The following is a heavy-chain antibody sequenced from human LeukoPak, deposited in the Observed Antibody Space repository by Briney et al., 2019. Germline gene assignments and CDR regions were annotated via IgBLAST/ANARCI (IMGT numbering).Heavy chain of an antibody. CDR1: GFTFSTCG. Sequence: GRSLRLPCAASGFTFSTCGMHWVRQAPGKGLEWVALISYDGSNKYYTDSVKGRFTISRDNSKNTLYLQMNSLRADDTAVYYCAKDPRGGFGELSWGIDYWGQGTLVTVSS. CDR3: AKDPRGGFGELSWGIDY. D-gene: IGHD3-10*01. V-gene: IGHV3-30*18. J-gene: IGHJ4*02. CDR2: ISYDGSNK.